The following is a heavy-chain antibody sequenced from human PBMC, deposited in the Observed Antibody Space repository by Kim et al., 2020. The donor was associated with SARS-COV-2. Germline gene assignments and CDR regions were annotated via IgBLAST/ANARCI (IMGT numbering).Heavy chain of an antibody. V-gene: IGHV3-64*01. Sequence: GGSLRLSCAASGFTFSNYAMHWVRQAPGKGLEFVSTISSNGGGTYYANSVKGRFTVSRDNSKNTLYLQMGSLRPEDMAVYYCARDQGGTVFPCVMVVWGKGSTVTVSS. CDR2: ISSNGGGT. CDR1: GFTFSNYA. J-gene: IGHJ6*03. CDR3: ARDQGGTVFPCVMVV. D-gene: IGHD1-7*01.